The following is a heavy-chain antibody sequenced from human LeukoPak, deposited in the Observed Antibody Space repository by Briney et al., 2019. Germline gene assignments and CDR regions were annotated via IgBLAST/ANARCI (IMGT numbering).Heavy chain of an antibody. D-gene: IGHD3-9*01. CDR1: GYTFTGYY. CDR3: ARGGGYFDWLLTDC. J-gene: IGHJ4*02. V-gene: IGHV1-2*06. Sequence: ASVKVSCKASGYTFTGYYMHWVRQAPGQGLEWMGRINPNSGGTNYAQTFQGRVTMTRDTSISTAYMELSRLRSDDTAVYYCARGGGYFDWLLTDCWGQGTLVTVSS. CDR2: INPNSGGT.